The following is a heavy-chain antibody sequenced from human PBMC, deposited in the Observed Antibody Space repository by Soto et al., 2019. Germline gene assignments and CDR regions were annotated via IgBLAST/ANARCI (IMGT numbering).Heavy chain of an antibody. V-gene: IGHV3-23*01. CDR2: ITDSGGST. D-gene: IGHD1-1*01. Sequence: EVQLLESGGGLLQPGGSLRLSCAASGFTFSSVAMAWVRQAPGKGLEWVSSITDSGGSTDYADSVKGRFTISRDNSRNTLYLQMNSLRAADTAVYYCAKLYWNPRYFDYWGQGTRVTISS. CDR3: AKLYWNPRYFDY. J-gene: IGHJ4*02. CDR1: GFTFSSVA.